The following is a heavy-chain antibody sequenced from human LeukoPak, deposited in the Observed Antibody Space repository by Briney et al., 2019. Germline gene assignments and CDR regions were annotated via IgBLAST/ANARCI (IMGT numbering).Heavy chain of an antibody. D-gene: IGHD3-16*02. CDR3: AREDYDYVWGGYRSAY. CDR2: IYSGGST. V-gene: IGHV3-66*01. Sequence: PGGSLRLSCAASGFTVSSNYMSWVRQAPGKGLEWVSVIYSGGSTYYADSVKGRFTISRDNSKNTLYLQMNSLRAEDTAVYYCAREDYDYVWGGYRSAYWGQGTLVTVSS. J-gene: IGHJ4*02. CDR1: GFTVSSNY.